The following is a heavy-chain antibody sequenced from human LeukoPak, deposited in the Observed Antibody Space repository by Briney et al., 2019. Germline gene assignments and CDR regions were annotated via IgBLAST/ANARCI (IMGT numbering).Heavy chain of an antibody. V-gene: IGHV3-53*01. CDR3: ALSGWSTPYYFDY. J-gene: IGHJ4*02. D-gene: IGHD6-19*01. CDR1: GFTVSSNY. Sequence: GGSLRLPCAASGFTVSSNYMSWVRQAPGKGLEWVSVIYSGGSTYYADSVKGRFTISRDNSKNTLYLQMNSLRAEDTAVYYCALSGWSTPYYFDYWGQGTLVTVSS. CDR2: IYSGGST.